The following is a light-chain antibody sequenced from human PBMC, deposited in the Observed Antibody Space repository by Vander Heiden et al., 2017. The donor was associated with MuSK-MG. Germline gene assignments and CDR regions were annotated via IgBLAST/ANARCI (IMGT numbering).Light chain of an antibody. CDR1: SSDVGGYNY. CDR2: DVS. Sequence: QSALTQPRPVSGSPGQSVTISCTGTSSDVGGYNYVSWYQQHPGKAPKRMMYDVSKRPSGVPDRFSGSKSGNTASLTISGLQAEDEAYYYCSSYAGSYMWGLGGGTKLTVL. CDR3: SSYAGSYMWG. V-gene: IGLV2-11*01. J-gene: IGLJ3*02.